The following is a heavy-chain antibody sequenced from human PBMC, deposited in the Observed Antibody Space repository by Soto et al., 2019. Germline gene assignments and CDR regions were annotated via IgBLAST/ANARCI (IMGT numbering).Heavy chain of an antibody. CDR1: GYSISSGYY. CDR3: ARDHNSPDWLGIAARPGYFQH. J-gene: IGHJ1*01. CDR2: IYHSGST. V-gene: IGHV4-38-2*02. Sequence: SETLSLTCTVSGYSISSGYYWGWIRQPPGKGLEWIGSIYHSGSTYYNPSLKSRVTISVDTSKNQFSLKLSSVTAADTAVYYCARDHNSPDWLGIAARPGYFQHWGQGTLVTVSS. D-gene: IGHD6-6*01.